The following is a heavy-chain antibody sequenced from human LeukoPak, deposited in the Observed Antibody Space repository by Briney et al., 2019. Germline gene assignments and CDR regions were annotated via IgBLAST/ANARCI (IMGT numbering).Heavy chain of an antibody. CDR3: AKIRGYDFFHSSGWYFDY. D-gene: IGHD6-19*01. CDR1: GFTFSSYG. Sequence: QAGGSLRLSCAASGFTFSSYGMHWVRQAPGKGLEGVAFIRYDGSNKYYADSVKGRFTISRDNSKNTLYLQMNSLRAEDTAVYYCAKIRGYDFFHSSGWYFDYWGQGTLVTVSS. CDR2: IRYDGSNK. V-gene: IGHV3-30*02. J-gene: IGHJ4*02.